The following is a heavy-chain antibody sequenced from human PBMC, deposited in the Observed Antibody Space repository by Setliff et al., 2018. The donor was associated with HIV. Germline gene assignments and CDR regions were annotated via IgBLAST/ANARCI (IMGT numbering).Heavy chain of an antibody. J-gene: IGHJ4*02. V-gene: IGHV4-4*07. CDR3: ARSIYGSGTYPLDI. D-gene: IGHD3-10*01. CDR1: GGSITSSY. Sequence: PSETLSLTCTVSGGSITSSYWSWIRQPAGKGLEWIGRIYTSGSTNYNPSLKSRAIMSIDRSRNQFSLKVHSVTAADTAVYYCARSIYGSGTYPLDIWGQGILVTVSS. CDR2: IYTSGST.